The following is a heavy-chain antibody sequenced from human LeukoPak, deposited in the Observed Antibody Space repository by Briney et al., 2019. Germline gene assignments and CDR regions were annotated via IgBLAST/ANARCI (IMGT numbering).Heavy chain of an antibody. CDR3: VRGGRRTLVAVTTKGGVDY. J-gene: IGHJ4*02. CDR2: IYSGGST. V-gene: IGHV3-66*01. CDR1: EFSVGSNY. D-gene: IGHD4-11*01. Sequence: GGSLRLSCAASEFSVGSNYMTWVRQAPGKGLEWVSLIYSGGSTYYADSVKGRFTISRDNSKNTLYLQMNSLRAEDTAVYYCVRGGRRTLVAVTTKGGVDYWGQGTLVTVSS.